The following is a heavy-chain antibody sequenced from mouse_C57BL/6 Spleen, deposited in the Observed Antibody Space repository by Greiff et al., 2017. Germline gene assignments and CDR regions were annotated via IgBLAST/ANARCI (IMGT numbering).Heavy chain of an antibody. J-gene: IGHJ4*01. CDR3: ARDSGLRHAMDY. V-gene: IGHV5-4*01. D-gene: IGHD2-4*01. Sequence: EVQLVESGGGLVKPGGSLKLSCAASGFTFSSYAMSWVRQTPEKRLEWVATISDGGSYTYYPDNVKGRFTISRDNAKNNLYLQMSHLKSEDTAMYYCARDSGLRHAMDYWGQGTSVTVSS. CDR1: GFTFSSYA. CDR2: ISDGGSYT.